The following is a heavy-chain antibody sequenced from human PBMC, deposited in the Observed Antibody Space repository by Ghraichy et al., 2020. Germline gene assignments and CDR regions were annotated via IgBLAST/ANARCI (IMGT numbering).Heavy chain of an antibody. V-gene: IGHV4-59*12. D-gene: IGHD2-2*01. Sequence: SETLSLTCTVSGGSIRSYYWSWIRQPPGKGLQWIGYIYYIGSTNYNPALKSRVSISVDMSKNQFFLRLSSVTAADTAVYYCARDGGGELGPAGFDYWGLGTLVTVSS. CDR2: IYYIGST. CDR1: GGSIRSYY. J-gene: IGHJ4*02. CDR3: ARDGGGELGPAGFDY.